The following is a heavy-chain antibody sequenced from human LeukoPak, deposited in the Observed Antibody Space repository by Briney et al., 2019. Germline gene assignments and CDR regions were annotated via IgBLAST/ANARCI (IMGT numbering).Heavy chain of an antibody. V-gene: IGHV3-21*01. CDR2: ISSSSSYI. Sequence: GGSLRLSCAASGFTFSSYSMNWVRQAPGKGLEWVSSISSSSSYIYYADSVKGRFTISRDNAKNSLYLQMNSLRAEDTAVYYCARTAVARSYYFDYWGQGTLVTVSS. CDR1: GFTFSSYS. D-gene: IGHD6-19*01. CDR3: ARTAVARSYYFDY. J-gene: IGHJ4*02.